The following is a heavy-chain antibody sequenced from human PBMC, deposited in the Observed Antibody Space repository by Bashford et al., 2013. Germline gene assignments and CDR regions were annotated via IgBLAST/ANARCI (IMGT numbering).Heavy chain of an antibody. CDR2: ISGSGGST. V-gene: IGHV3-23*01. D-gene: IGHD6-13*01. Sequence: VRQAPGKGLEWVSAISGSGGSTYYADSVKGRFTISRDNSKNTLYLQMNSLRAEDTAVYYCANGIAAWLTAEYFQHWGQGTLVTVSS. J-gene: IGHJ1*01. CDR3: ANGIAAWLTAEYFQH.